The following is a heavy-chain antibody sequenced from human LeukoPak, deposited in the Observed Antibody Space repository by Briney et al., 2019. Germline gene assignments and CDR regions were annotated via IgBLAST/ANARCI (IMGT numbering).Heavy chain of an antibody. J-gene: IGHJ1*01. Sequence: SETLSLTCTVSGGSVSSGSYYWSWIRQPPGKGLEWIGYIYYSGSTNYNPSLKSRVTISVDTSRNQFSLKLSSVTAADTAVYYCARARNYYDSSGYVYFQHWGQGTLVTVSP. V-gene: IGHV4-61*01. CDR3: ARARNYYDSSGYVYFQH. CDR2: IYYSGST. D-gene: IGHD3-22*01. CDR1: GGSVSSGSYY.